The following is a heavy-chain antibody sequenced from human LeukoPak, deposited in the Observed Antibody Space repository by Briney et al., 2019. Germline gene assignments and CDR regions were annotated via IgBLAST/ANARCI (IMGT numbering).Heavy chain of an antibody. V-gene: IGHV3-9*01. CDR3: AKDNSSYYGSGSYLNWFDP. CDR2: ISWNSGSI. J-gene: IGHJ5*02. CDR1: GFTFSSYW. Sequence: PGGSLRLSCAASGFTFSSYWMHWVRQAPGKGLEWVSGISWNSGSIGYADSVKGRFTISRDNAKNSLYLQMNSLRAEDTALYYCAKDNSSYYGSGSYLNWFDPWGQGTLVTVSS. D-gene: IGHD3-10*01.